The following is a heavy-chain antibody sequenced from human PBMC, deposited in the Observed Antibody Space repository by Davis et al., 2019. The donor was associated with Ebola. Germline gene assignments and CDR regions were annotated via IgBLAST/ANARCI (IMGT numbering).Heavy chain of an antibody. CDR1: GFTFSSYS. Sequence: GESLKISCAASGFTFSSYSMNWVRQAPGKGLEWVTSISSSSSYIYYADSVKGRFTISRDNAKNSLYLQMNSLRADDTAVYYCARGDYYDSSGYYLTFTDAFDVWGQGTMVTVSS. J-gene: IGHJ3*01. V-gene: IGHV3-21*04. CDR3: ARGDYYDSSGYYLTFTDAFDV. CDR2: ISSSSSYI. D-gene: IGHD3-22*01.